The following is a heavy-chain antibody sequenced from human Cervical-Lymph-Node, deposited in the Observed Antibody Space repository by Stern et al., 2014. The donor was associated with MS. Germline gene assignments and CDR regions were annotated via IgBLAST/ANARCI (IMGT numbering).Heavy chain of an antibody. CDR1: GFTFSTYA. V-gene: IGHV3-23*04. Sequence: EVQLVESGGGLVQPGGSLRLSCAASGFTFSTYAMSWVRQAPGKGLECVSSIGRTGGDTYYADSVKGRFTISRDNSKSTLFLQMNSLTVDDTAVYYCAKEGDGGSETYEQFELDWWGQGTLVTVSS. CDR2: IGRTGGDT. D-gene: IGHD3-10*01. CDR3: AKEGDGGSETYEQFELDW. J-gene: IGHJ4*02.